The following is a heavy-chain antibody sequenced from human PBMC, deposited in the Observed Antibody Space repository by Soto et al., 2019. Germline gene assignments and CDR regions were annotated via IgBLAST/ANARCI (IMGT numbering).Heavy chain of an antibody. Sequence: QVQLVQSGAEVKKPGASVKVSCKASGYTFSSYDINWVRQATGQGLEWMGWMNPNSGDTNYPQKFQGRVTMTRNTSIATAYIELSSLRYEDTAVYYCARGLKFTTPLVRGVNPYYYYYMDVWGEGTTVTVS. D-gene: IGHD3-10*01. V-gene: IGHV1-8*01. CDR3: ARGLKFTTPLVRGVNPYYYYYMDV. CDR2: MNPNSGDT. J-gene: IGHJ6*03. CDR1: GYTFSSYD.